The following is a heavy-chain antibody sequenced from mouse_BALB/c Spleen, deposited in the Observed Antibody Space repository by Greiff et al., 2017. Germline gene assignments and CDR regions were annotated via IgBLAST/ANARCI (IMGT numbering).Heavy chain of an antibody. CDR2: IYPGSGST. J-gene: IGHJ1*01. D-gene: IGHD1-2*01. V-gene: IGHV1S22*01. CDR1: GYTFTSYW. Sequence: LQQPGSELVRPGASVKLSCKASGYTFTSYWMHWVKQRHGQGLEWIGNIYPGSGSTNYDEKFKSKGTLTVDTSSSTAYMHLSSLTSEDSAVYYCTRGGYGYGFDVWGAGTTVTVSS. CDR3: TRGGYGYGFDV.